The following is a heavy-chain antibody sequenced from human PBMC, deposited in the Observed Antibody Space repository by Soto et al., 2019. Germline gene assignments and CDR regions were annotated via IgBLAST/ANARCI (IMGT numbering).Heavy chain of an antibody. J-gene: IGHJ6*02. Sequence: PGGSLRLSCAASGFTFSSYWMSWVRQAPGKGLEWVANIKQDGSEKYYVDSVKGRFTISRDNAKNSLYLQMNSLRAEDTAVYYCARDAAYYDFWSGYLHGGMDVWGQGTTVTVSS. CDR1: GFTFSSYW. D-gene: IGHD3-3*01. V-gene: IGHV3-7*05. CDR3: ARDAAYYDFWSGYLHGGMDV. CDR2: IKQDGSEK.